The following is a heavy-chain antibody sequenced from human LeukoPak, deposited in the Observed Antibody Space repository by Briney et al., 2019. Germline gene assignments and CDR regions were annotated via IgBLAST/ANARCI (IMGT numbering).Heavy chain of an antibody. CDR3: ARQQHQDYGTDY. D-gene: IGHD4/OR15-4a*01. CDR1: GGSISGYY. J-gene: IGHJ4*02. Sequence: PSETLSLTCGVSGGSISGYYWSWIRQSPGKGLEWIGNIYYSGSSNNNPSLNNYNPSPKSRVTISVDTSKNQFSLKLTSVTAADTAVYYCARQQHQDYGTDYWGQGTLVTVSS. CDR2: IYYSGSSNNNPSLN. V-gene: IGHV4-59*01.